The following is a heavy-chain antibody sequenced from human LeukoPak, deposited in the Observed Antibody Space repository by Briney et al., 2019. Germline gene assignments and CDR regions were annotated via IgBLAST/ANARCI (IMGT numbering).Heavy chain of an antibody. V-gene: IGHV4-61*03. D-gene: IGHD3-10*01. CDR3: ARSQNYYGSGDY. CDR1: GDSVSNGNYY. Sequence: SETLSLTCTVSGDSVSNGNYYWSWLRQPPGKALEWIGYIYYTGKTYYNPSLEGRVTILVDTSRNHFSVKLSSVTAADTAVYYCARSQNYYGSGDYWSQGTLVTVSA. J-gene: IGHJ4*02. CDR2: IYYTGKT.